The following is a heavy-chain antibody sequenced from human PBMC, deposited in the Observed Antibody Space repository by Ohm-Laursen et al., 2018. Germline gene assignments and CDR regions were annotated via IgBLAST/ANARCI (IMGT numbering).Heavy chain of an antibody. CDR2: ISSSGSTI. V-gene: IGHV3-11*01. CDR3: ARDRSGGASGY. CDR1: GFTFSSYA. J-gene: IGHJ4*02. D-gene: IGHD2-15*01. Sequence: SLRLSCSASGFTFSSYAMSWIRQAPGKGLEWVSYISSSGSTIYYADSVKGRFTISRDNAKNSLYLQMNSLRAEDTAVYYCARDRSGGASGYWGQGTLVTVSS.